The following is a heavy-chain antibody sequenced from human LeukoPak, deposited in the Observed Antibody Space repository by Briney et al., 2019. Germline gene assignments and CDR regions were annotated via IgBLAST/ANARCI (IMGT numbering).Heavy chain of an antibody. J-gene: IGHJ6*03. CDR2: IGTSSTTI. Sequence: GGSLRLSCAASGFTFSSYTMNWVRQPPGKGLEWVSNIGTSSTTIYYADSVKGRFTISRDNAKNSLYLQMNSLRADDTAVYYCARFAAGGSYYYYMDVWGQGTTVTVSS. D-gene: IGHD6-25*01. CDR3: ARFAAGGSYYYYMDV. V-gene: IGHV3-48*01. CDR1: GFTFSSYT.